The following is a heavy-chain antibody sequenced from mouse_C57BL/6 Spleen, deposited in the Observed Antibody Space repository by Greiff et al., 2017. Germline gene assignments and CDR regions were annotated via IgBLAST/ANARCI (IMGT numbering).Heavy chain of an antibody. CDR3: AKTKGALAWFAY. CDR2: ISSGSSTI. Sequence: EVKLMESGGGLVKPGGSLKLSCAASGFTFSDYGMHWVRQAPEKGLEWVAYISSGSSTIYYADTVKGRFTISRDNAKNTLFLQMTSLRSEDTAMYYCAKTKGALAWFAYWGQGTLVTVSA. CDR1: GFTFSDYG. J-gene: IGHJ3*01. V-gene: IGHV5-17*01.